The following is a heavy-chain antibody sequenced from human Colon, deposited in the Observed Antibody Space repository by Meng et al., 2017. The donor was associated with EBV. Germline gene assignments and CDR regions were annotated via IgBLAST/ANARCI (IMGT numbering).Heavy chain of an antibody. V-gene: IGHV1-18*01. J-gene: IGHJ4*02. CDR3: ARGTPGRSYSDY. Sequence: QVHLLGCGVRVKYPAAPVAVSCEVSGDSLAGNGISWLRQAPGQGLEWMGWFVNNVDTYSAQKFQGSVTMTTDTHTSTAFMELRSLRSDDTAVYYCARGTPGRSYSDYWGQGTLVTVSS. CDR2: FVNNVDT. CDR1: GDSLAGNG. D-gene: IGHD3-10*01.